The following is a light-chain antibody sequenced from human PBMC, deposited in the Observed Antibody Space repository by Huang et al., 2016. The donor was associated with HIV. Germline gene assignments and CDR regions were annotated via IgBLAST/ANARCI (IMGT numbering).Light chain of an antibody. J-gene: IGKJ5*01. CDR1: QSVGSY. CDR3: QQRSNWPPFT. V-gene: IGKV3-11*01. CDR2: GAS. Sequence: EIVLTQSPATLSLSPGDRATLSCRASQSVGSYLAWYQHKPGQSPRLLIYGASKVATGVPARFSGSGSGPQFTLTISGLEPEDFAVYFCQQRSNWPPFTFGQGTRLEIK.